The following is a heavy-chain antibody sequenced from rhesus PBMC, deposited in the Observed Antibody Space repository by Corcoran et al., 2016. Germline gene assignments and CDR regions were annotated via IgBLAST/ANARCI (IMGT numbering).Heavy chain of an antibody. V-gene: IGHV3-54*02. CDR3: AVGLAADFFDY. Sequence: EVQLVESGGGLVQPGGSLRLSCAASGFTFSSYGMHWVRMAPGKGLEWVGVISYDGSKEYYADAVKDRFTSSRDNSKNMLYLQMNNLKVEDTAVYYCAVGLAADFFDYWGQGVLVTVSS. D-gene: IGHD6-13*01. J-gene: IGHJ4*01. CDR1: GFTFSSYG. CDR2: ISYDGSKE.